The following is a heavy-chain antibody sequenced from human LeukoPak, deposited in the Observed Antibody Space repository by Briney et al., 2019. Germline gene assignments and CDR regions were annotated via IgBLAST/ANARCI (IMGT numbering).Heavy chain of an antibody. Sequence: ASVKVSCKASGYTFTAYYIHWVRQAPGQGLEWMGWINPNSSGTNYAQKFQGRVTMTRDTSISTAYMELSRLTSDDTAVYYCARDRYCSGGSCYRWFDPWGQGTLVTVSS. J-gene: IGHJ5*02. CDR2: INPNSSGT. D-gene: IGHD2-15*01. CDR1: GYTFTAYY. V-gene: IGHV1-2*02. CDR3: ARDRYCSGGSCYRWFDP.